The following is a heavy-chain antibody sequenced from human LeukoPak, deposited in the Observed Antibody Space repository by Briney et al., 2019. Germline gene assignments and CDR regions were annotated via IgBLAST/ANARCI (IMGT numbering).Heavy chain of an antibody. CDR2: ISYDGTNK. CDR1: GFTFSNYG. J-gene: IGHJ4*02. CDR3: AKDLSGTYPDY. Sequence: GGSLRLSCAGSGFTFSNYGMHWVRQAPGKGPEWVAVISYDGTNKYYADSVRGRFTISRDENTLYLQMNSLTTDDTAVYYCAKDLSGTYPDYWGQGTLVIVSS. V-gene: IGHV3-30*18. D-gene: IGHD1-26*01.